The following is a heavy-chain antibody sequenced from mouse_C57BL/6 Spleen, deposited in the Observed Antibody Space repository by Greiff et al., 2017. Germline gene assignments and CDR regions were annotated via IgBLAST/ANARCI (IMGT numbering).Heavy chain of an antibody. V-gene: IGHV14-4*01. CDR3: TTGNYGSSYGYFDV. D-gene: IGHD1-1*01. J-gene: IGHJ1*03. Sequence: VQLQQSGAELVRPGASVKLSCTASGFNIKDDYMHWVKQRPEQGLEWIGWIDPENGDTEYASKFQGKATITADTSSNTAYLQLSSLTSEDTAVYYWTTGNYGSSYGYFDVWGTGTTVTVSS. CDR2: IDPENGDT. CDR1: GFNIKDDY.